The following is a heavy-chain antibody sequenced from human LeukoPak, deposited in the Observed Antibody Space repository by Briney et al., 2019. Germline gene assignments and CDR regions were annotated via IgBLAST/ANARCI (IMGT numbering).Heavy chain of an antibody. Sequence: GRSLRLSCAASGFTFDDYAMHWVRQAPGKGLEWGSGISWNSGSIGYADSVKGRFTISRDNAKNSLYLQMNSLRAEDMASYYCAKAGSSGYYSHFDYWGQGTLVTVSS. V-gene: IGHV3-9*03. CDR3: AKAGSSGYYSHFDY. J-gene: IGHJ4*02. CDR1: GFTFDDYA. D-gene: IGHD3-22*01. CDR2: ISWNSGSI.